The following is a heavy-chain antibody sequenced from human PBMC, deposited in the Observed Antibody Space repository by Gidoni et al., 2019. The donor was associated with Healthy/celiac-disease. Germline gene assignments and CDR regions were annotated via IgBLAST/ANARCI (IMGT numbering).Heavy chain of an antibody. CDR2: IYSSGST. V-gene: IGHV4-30-4*01. CDR1: GDSIRRGAYY. Sequence: QVQLQESGPGLVKPSQTLSLTCSVSGDSIRRGAYYWTWIRQPPGKGLEWIGYIYSSGSTYQNPSLKSRVTISRETSKNQFSLKLSSVTAADTAVYYCARDPGDSGSYYGGAFDIWGQGTMVTVSS. J-gene: IGHJ3*02. D-gene: IGHD1-26*01. CDR3: ARDPGDSGSYYGGAFDI.